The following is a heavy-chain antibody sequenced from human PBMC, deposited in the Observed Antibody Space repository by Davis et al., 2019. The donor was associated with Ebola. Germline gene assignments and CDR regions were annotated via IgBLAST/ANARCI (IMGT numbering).Heavy chain of an antibody. D-gene: IGHD6-6*01. V-gene: IGHV4-31*03. CDR1: GGSISSGGYY. J-gene: IGHJ4*02. Sequence: LRLSCTVSGGSISSGGYYWSWIRQHPGKGLEWIGYIYYSGSTYYNPSLKSRVTISVDTSKNQFSLKLSSVTAADTAVYYCASIAARPSDYWGQGTLVTVSS. CDR3: ASIAARPSDY. CDR2: IYYSGST.